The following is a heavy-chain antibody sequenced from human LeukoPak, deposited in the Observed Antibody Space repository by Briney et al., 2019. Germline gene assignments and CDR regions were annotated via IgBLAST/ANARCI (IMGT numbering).Heavy chain of an antibody. D-gene: IGHD3-10*01. J-gene: IGHJ4*02. V-gene: IGHV1-2*02. Sequence: ASVKVSCKASGYTFTGYYMHWVRQAPGQGLEWMGWINPNSGGTNYAQKFQGRVTMTRDTSISTAYMELSRPRSDDTAVYYCAREDQGGYCEFDYWGQGTLVTVSS. CDR1: GYTFTGYY. CDR2: INPNSGGT. CDR3: AREDQGGYCEFDY.